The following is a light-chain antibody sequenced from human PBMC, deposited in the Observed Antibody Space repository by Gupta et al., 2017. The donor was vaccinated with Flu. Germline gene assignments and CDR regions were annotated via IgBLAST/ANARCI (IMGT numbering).Light chain of an antibody. V-gene: IGKV3-15*01. J-gene: IGKJ4*01. CDR3: QQYNNWL. CDR1: QSIRSN. CDR2: GAS. Sequence: AMTQSPATLSVSSGERATLSCRASQSIRSNLAWYQQKPGQAPRLLIYGASTRATGIPARFSGSGSGTEFTLTISSLQSGDFAVYYCQQYNNWLFGGGTKVEIK.